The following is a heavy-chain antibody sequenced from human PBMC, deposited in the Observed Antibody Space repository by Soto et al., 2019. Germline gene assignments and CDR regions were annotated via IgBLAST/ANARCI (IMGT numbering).Heavy chain of an antibody. CDR1: GDSVSSNSAA. D-gene: IGHD1-1*01. V-gene: IGHV6-1*01. CDR2: TYYRSRWYN. Sequence: SQTLSLTCAISGDSVSSNSAAWNWIRLSPSRGLEWLARTYYRSRWYNDYAVSVRSRITVNADTSKKQFTLQLTSVTPEDTAIYYCAGTTSHHWLYMDVWGRGTTVTVSS. CDR3: AGTTSHHWLYMDV. J-gene: IGHJ6*03.